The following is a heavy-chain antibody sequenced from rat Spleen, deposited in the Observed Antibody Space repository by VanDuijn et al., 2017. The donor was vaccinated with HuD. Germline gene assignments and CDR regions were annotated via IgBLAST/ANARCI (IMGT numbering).Heavy chain of an antibody. Sequence: EVQLVESGGGLVQPGRSLKLSCAASGFTFSDYYMAWVRQAPKKGLEWVASISYEGSSTYYGDSVKGRFTISRDNAKSTLYLQMNSLRSEDTATYYCARHRAHWGWYFDFWGPGTMVTVSS. V-gene: IGHV5-22*01. J-gene: IGHJ1*01. CDR2: ISYEGSST. CDR3: ARHRAHWGWYFDF. CDR1: GFTFSDYY. D-gene: IGHD4-6*01.